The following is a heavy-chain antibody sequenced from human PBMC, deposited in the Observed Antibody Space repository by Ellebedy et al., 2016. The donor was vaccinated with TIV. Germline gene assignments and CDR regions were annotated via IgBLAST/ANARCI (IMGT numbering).Heavy chain of an antibody. CDR3: ARDSERGDDGWFDP. D-gene: IGHD4-17*01. V-gene: IGHV1-46*01. CDR1: GYSFTSYY. J-gene: IGHJ5*02. Sequence: ASVKVSCXTSGYSFTSYYMHWVRRAPGQGLEWMGLIHPSGGRTSYAQKFQGRVILTRDTSTRTFYMELYSLRSEDTAVYYCARDSERGDDGWFDPWGQGTLVTVSS. CDR2: IHPSGGRT.